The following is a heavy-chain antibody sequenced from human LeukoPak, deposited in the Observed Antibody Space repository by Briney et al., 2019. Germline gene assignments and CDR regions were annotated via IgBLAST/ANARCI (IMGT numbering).Heavy chain of an antibody. CDR3: ARQEGDYVDH. Sequence: SETLSLTCAVYGGSFSGYYWSWIRQLPGKGLEWIGEINHSGSTNYNPSLKSRVTISVETSKNQFSVNLSSVTAADTAVYYCARQEGDYVDHWGQGTLVTVSS. V-gene: IGHV4-34*01. CDR2: INHSGST. CDR1: GGSFSGYY. J-gene: IGHJ4*02.